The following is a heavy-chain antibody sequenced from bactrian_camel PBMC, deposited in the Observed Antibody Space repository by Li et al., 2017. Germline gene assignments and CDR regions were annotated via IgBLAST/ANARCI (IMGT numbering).Heavy chain of an antibody. Sequence: HVQLVESGGGLVQPGGSLNFSCAGSGFTFSAYGMSWVRQAPGKGLEWVGGIHRDGSSTYYAHSMKGRFTISLDNAKNTLYLQMNSLEPEDTAMYYCASGRPVHCFSGAWRGKGADFGDRGQGTQVTVS. CDR1: GFTFSAYG. J-gene: IGHJ6*01. CDR3: ASGRPVHCFSGAWRGKGADFGD. CDR2: IHRDGSST. V-gene: IGHV3S7*01. D-gene: IGHD1*01.